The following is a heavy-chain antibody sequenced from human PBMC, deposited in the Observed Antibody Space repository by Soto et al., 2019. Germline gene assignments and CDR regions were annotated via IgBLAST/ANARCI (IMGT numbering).Heavy chain of an antibody. Sequence: GGSLRLSCAASGFTFSASAMHWVRQASGKVLELVGRIRSKTYSYATEYAASVKGRFTISRDDSKNTAYLQMNSLRIEDTAVYYCTRHLSDYWGQGTLVTVSS. CDR2: IRSKTYSYAT. CDR1: GFTFSASA. V-gene: IGHV3-73*01. CDR3: TRHLSDY. J-gene: IGHJ4*02.